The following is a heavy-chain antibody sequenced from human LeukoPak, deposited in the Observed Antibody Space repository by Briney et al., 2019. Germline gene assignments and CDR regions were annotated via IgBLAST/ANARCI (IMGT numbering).Heavy chain of an antibody. D-gene: IGHD5-24*01. Sequence: GGSLRLSCAASGFTFSSYGMHWVRQAPGKGLEWVAVIWYDGSNKYYADSVKGRFTISRDNSKNTLYLQMNSLRAEDTAVYYCAKVSRDGLVDAFDIWGQGTMVTVPS. V-gene: IGHV3-33*06. J-gene: IGHJ3*02. CDR1: GFTFSSYG. CDR2: IWYDGSNK. CDR3: AKVSRDGLVDAFDI.